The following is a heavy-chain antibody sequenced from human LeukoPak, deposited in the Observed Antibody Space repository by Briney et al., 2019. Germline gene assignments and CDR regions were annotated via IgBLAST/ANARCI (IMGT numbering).Heavy chain of an antibody. J-gene: IGHJ4*02. CDR1: GFTFSSYA. Sequence: PGGSLRLSCAASGFTFSSYAMSWVRQAPGKGLEWASAISGSGGSTYYADSVKGRFTISRDNSKNTLYLQMNSLRAEDTAVYYCAKLGSSWYDSYFDYWGQGTLVTVSS. CDR3: AKLGSSWYDSYFDY. V-gene: IGHV3-23*01. D-gene: IGHD6-13*01. CDR2: ISGSGGST.